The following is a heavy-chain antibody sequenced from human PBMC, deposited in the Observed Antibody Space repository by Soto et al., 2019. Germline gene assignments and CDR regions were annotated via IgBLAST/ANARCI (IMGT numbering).Heavy chain of an antibody. D-gene: IGHD3-9*01. CDR1: GFTFRDYW. CDR2: INDNGAIT. CDR3: ARGRKYDVLTGYNDY. J-gene: IGHJ4*02. Sequence: GGSLRLSCEASGFTFRDYWMHWVRQVPGGGLVWVARINDNGAITRYADSVKGRFTVSRDNANSTMFLQMTSLTAEDTAIYYCARGRKYDVLTGYNDYWGQGTLVTVSS. V-gene: IGHV3-74*01.